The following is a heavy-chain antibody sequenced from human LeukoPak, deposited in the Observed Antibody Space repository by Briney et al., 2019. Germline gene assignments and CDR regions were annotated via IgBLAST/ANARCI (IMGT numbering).Heavy chain of an antibody. V-gene: IGHV4-61*02. D-gene: IGHD3-10*01. CDR3: ARASWFGESTTDY. Sequence: TLSLTCTVSGGSISSGRYYWSWIRQPAGKGQEWIGRIYTSGSTNYNPSLKSRVTISVDTSKNQFSLKLSSVTAADTAVYYCARASWFGESTTDYWGQGTLVTVSS. CDR2: IYTSGST. J-gene: IGHJ4*02. CDR1: GGSISSGRYY.